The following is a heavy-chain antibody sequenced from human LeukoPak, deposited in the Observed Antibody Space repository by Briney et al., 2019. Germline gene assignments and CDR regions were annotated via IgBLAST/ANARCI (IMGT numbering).Heavy chain of an antibody. J-gene: IGHJ4*02. CDR2: ISAYNGNT. CDR1: GYTFPSYG. CDR3: ARDRLSAAGGWDLVFDY. V-gene: IGHV1-18*01. D-gene: IGHD1-26*01. Sequence: ASVKVSCKASGYTFPSYGISWVRQAPGQGLEWMGWISAYNGNTDYAQKLQGRVTMTTDISTSTAYVELRSLRSDDTAVYYCARDRLSAAGGWDLVFDYWGQGTLVTVSS.